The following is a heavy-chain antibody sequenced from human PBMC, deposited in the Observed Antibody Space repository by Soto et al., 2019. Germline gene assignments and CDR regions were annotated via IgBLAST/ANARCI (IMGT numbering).Heavy chain of an antibody. D-gene: IGHD6-13*01. Sequence: GGSLRLSCAASGFTFSSYSMNWVRQAPGKGLEWVSYISSSSSTIYYADSVKGRFTISRDNAKNSLYLQMNSLRDEDTAVYYCARDYFIAADSSNYYYYGMDVWGQGTTVTVSS. V-gene: IGHV3-48*02. CDR3: ARDYFIAADSSNYYYYGMDV. CDR1: GFTFSSYS. J-gene: IGHJ6*02. CDR2: ISSSSSTI.